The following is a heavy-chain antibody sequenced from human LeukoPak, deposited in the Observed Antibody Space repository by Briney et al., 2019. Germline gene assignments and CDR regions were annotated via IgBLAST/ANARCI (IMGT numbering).Heavy chain of an antibody. V-gene: IGHV3-23*01. CDR3: AKVGSSYRDY. CDR2: ISGSGGST. J-gene: IGHJ4*02. D-gene: IGHD6-6*01. Sequence: GGSLRLSCADSGFTFSGYAMSWVRQAPGKGLEWVSAISGSGGSTYYADSVKGRFTISRDNSKNTLYLQMNSLRAEDTAVYYCAKVGSSYRDYWGQGTLVTVSS. CDR1: GFTFSGYA.